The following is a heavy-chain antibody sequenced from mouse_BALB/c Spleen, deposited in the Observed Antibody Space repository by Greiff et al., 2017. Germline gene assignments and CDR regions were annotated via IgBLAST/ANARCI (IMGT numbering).Heavy chain of an antibody. Sequence: EVQRVESGAELVKPGASVKLSCTASGFNIKDTYMHWVKQRPEQGLEWIGRIDPANGNTKYDPKFQGKATITADTSSNTAYLQLSSLTSEDTAVYYCASTTMITFYAMDYWGQGTSVTVSS. CDR1: GFNIKDTY. CDR2: IDPANGNT. CDR3: ASTTMITFYAMDY. V-gene: IGHV14-3*02. D-gene: IGHD2-4*01. J-gene: IGHJ4*01.